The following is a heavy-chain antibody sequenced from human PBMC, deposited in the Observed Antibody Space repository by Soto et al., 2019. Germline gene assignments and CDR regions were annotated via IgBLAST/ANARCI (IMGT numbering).Heavy chain of an antibody. CDR2: IYHTGNT. J-gene: IGHJ4*02. Sequence: SETLSLTCAVSGGSISSRKWWSWVRQPPGKGLEWIGEIYHTGNTIYNPSLKSRVTISVDKSKNQFSLRLTSVTTADTAVYYCATLSYSSGPFDYWGQGTLVTVSS. CDR1: GGSISSRKW. CDR3: ATLSYSSGPFDY. D-gene: IGHD6-19*01. V-gene: IGHV4-4*02.